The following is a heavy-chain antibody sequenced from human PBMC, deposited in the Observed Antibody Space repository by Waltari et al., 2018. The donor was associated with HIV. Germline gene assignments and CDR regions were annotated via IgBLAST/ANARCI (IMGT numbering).Heavy chain of an antibody. V-gene: IGHV3-23*01. CDR3: TKLTDSATTD. CDR2: IGGIGATI. Sequence: EIQLLESGGGLVQPGGSLRLSCAASVFIFDNHGMSWVRQAPGKGLEWVSAIGGIGATIYYADSVKGRFTVSRDNSKNTLYLQMHSLRVEDTAVYYCTKLTDSATTDWGQGTPVTVSS. D-gene: IGHD1-26*01. J-gene: IGHJ4*02. CDR1: VFIFDNHG.